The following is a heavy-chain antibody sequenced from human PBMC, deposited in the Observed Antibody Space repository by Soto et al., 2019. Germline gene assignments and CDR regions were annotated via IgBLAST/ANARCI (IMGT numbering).Heavy chain of an antibody. CDR2: VYYTGST. Sequence: PSETLSLTCSVSGGSIIGSYCSLIRHSPGKGLEWLGYVYYTGSTNYSPSLRSRVSISVDTSKNEFSLRLSSVTAADTAVYFCARSVAVPGAHIDYWGQGTQVTVSS. CDR3: ARSVAVPGAHIDY. D-gene: IGHD6-19*01. V-gene: IGHV4-59*01. J-gene: IGHJ4*02. CDR1: GGSIIGSY.